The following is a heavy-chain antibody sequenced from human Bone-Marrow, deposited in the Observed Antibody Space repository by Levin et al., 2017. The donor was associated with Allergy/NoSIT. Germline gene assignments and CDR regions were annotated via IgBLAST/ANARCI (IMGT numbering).Heavy chain of an antibody. J-gene: IGHJ6*02. D-gene: IGHD3-3*01. CDR1: GFTFSDYY. CDR3: ARDDFWSGYYPGGDYYYGMDV. CDR2: ISSSGSTI. Sequence: GESLKISCAASGFTFSDYYMSWIRQAPGKGLEWVSYISSSGSTIYYADSVKGRFTISRDNAKNSLYLQMNSLRAEDTAVYYCARDDFWSGYYPGGDYYYGMDVWGQGTTVTVSS. V-gene: IGHV3-11*01.